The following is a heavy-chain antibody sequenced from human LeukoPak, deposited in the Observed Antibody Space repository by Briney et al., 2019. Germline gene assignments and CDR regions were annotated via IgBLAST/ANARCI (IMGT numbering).Heavy chain of an antibody. J-gene: IGHJ4*02. V-gene: IGHV3-7*01. D-gene: IGHD1-26*01. CDR1: GFTLSSYR. CDR3: ARVQWELRGVGSYFDY. Sequence: GGSLRLSCAASGFTLSSYRMNWVRQAPGKGLEWVANIKQDGSEKYYVDSVKGRFTISRDNAKNSLYLQMNSLRAEDTPVYYCARVQWELRGVGSYFDYWGQGTLVTVSS. CDR2: IKQDGSEK.